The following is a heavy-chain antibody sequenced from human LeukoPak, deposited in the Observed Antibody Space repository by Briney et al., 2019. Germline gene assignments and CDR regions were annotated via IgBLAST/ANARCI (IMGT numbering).Heavy chain of an antibody. CDR2: IYYSGST. Sequence: SETLSLTCTVSGGSISSYYWSWIRQPPGKGLEWIGYIYYSGSTNYNPSLKSRVTISVDTSKNQFSLKLSSVTAADTAVYYCARSTTVVTRAEYFQHWGQGTLVTVSS. V-gene: IGHV4-59*12. CDR1: GGSISSYY. CDR3: ARSTTVVTRAEYFQH. J-gene: IGHJ1*01. D-gene: IGHD4-23*01.